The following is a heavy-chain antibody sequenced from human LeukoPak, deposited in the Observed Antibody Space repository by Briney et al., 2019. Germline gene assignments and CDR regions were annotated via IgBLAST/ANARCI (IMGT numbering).Heavy chain of an antibody. D-gene: IGHD6-13*01. CDR1: GYTLTELS. J-gene: IGHJ4*02. Sequence: ASVKGSCKVSGYTLTELSMHWVRQAPGKGLEWMGGFDPEDGETIYAQKFQGRVTMTEDTSTDTAYMELSSLRSEDTAVYYCATGPFGSWFSDFDYWGQGTLVTVSS. CDR3: ATGPFGSWFSDFDY. CDR2: FDPEDGET. V-gene: IGHV1-24*01.